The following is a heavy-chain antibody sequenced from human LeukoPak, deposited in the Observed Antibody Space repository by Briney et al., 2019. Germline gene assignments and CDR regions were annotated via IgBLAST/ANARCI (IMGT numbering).Heavy chain of an antibody. Sequence: GASVKVSCKASGYTFTGYYIHWVRQAPGQGLEWMGWINPNSGGTNYAQKFQGRVTMTRDTSISTAYMELKRLTASDADVYYCARGRGPYYCVMDVWGQGTTVTVSS. D-gene: IGHD3-10*01. CDR3: ARGRGPYYCVMDV. CDR2: INPNSGGT. J-gene: IGHJ6*02. V-gene: IGHV1-2*02. CDR1: GYTFTGYY.